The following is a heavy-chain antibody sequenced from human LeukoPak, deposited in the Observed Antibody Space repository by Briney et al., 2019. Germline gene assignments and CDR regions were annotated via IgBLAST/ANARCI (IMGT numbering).Heavy chain of an antibody. D-gene: IGHD6-13*01. V-gene: IGHV3-23*01. CDR1: GFTFSSYA. CDR2: ISGSGGST. CDR3: ARAIGAAVDF. J-gene: IGHJ4*02. Sequence: GGSLRLSCAASGFTFSSYAMSWVRQAPGKGLEWVSAISGSGGSTYYADSVKGRFTISRDNANNSLFLQMNSLRAEDAAVYYCARAIGAAVDFWGQGALVTVSS.